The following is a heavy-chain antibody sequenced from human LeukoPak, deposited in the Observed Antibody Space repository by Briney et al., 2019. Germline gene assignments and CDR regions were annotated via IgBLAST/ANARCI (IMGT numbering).Heavy chain of an antibody. J-gene: IGHJ6*02. Sequence: VASVKVSFTVSGYTLTELSMHWVRQAPGKGLEWMGGFDPEDGETIYAQKFQGRVTMTEDTSTDTAYMELSSLRSEDTAVYYCATAADYYYYGMDVWGQGTTVTVSS. D-gene: IGHD2-15*01. CDR2: FDPEDGET. CDR1: GYTLTELS. V-gene: IGHV1-24*01. CDR3: ATAADYYYYGMDV.